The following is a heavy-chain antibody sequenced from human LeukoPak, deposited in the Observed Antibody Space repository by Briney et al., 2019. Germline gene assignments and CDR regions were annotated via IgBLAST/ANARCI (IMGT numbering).Heavy chain of an antibody. V-gene: IGHV1-46*01. CDR3: ARDQEAFDY. J-gene: IGHJ4*02. CDR1: GYSFTSNY. Sequence: ASVKVSCKASGYSFTSNYIHWVRQAPGQGLEWMGMIYPRDGSTSYAQKFQGRVTVTRDTSTSTAHMELSGLRSEDTAVYYCARDQEAFDYWGQGTLVTVSS. CDR2: IYPRDGST.